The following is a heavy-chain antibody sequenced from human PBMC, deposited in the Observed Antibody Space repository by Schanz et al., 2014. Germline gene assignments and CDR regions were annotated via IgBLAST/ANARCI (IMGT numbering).Heavy chain of an antibody. CDR1: GFTFSSHW. CDR3: ARDRRNADLDY. Sequence: EVQLVQSGGGLVQPGGSLRLSCAASGFTFSSHWMHWVRQDPGKGLVWVARINGDGSRTASADSVTGRFTISRDNAKNTLYLEMNSLRAEDTALYYCARDRRNADLDYWGQGTLVTVSS. CDR2: INGDGSRT. J-gene: IGHJ4*02. D-gene: IGHD1-1*01. V-gene: IGHV3-74*01.